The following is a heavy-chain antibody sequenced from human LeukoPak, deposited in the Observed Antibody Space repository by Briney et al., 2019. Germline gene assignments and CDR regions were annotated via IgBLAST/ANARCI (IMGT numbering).Heavy chain of an antibody. CDR1: GYSFTNFD. CDR2: MNPNSGNK. V-gene: IGHV1-8*01. CDR3: ARGPQWRGDYYYMDV. Sequence: ASVKVSCKASGYSFTNFDINWVRQATGQGLEWMGWMNPNSGNKGYAQKFQGRVSMTMNTSITTAYMELNSLRSEDTAVYYCARGPQWRGDYYYMDVWGGGTTVTVSS. J-gene: IGHJ6*03. D-gene: IGHD6-19*01.